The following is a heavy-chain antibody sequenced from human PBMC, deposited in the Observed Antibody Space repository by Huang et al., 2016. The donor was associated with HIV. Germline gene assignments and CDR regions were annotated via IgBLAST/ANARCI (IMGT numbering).Heavy chain of an antibody. V-gene: IGHV1-69*01. CDR3: ARVRGYSGSYYGMDV. Sequence: QVQLVQSGAEVKKPGSSVKVSCKASGGTFSNHGFSWVRQATGQGLEWMGGIIPVFGTQYYTPKFQGRVTITADESTSTVYMELGSLTPDDTAEYYCARVRGYSGSYYGMDVWGQGTTVTVSS. J-gene: IGHJ6*02. CDR2: IIPVFGTQ. CDR1: GGTFSNHG. D-gene: IGHD1-26*01.